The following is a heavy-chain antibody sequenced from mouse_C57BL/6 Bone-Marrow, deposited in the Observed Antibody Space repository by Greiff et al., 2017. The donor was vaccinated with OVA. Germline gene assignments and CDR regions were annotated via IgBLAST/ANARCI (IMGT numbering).Heavy chain of an antibody. CDR3: ARDRSYYRSNIFYAMDY. CDR1: GFTFSSYA. CDR2: ISDGGSYT. V-gene: IGHV5-4*01. J-gene: IGHJ4*01. D-gene: IGHD1-1*01. Sequence: EVKLMESGGGLVKPGGSLKFSCAASGFTFSSYAMSWVRQTPEKRLEWVATISDGGSYTYYPDNVKGRFTISRDNAKNNLYLQMSQLKSEDTAMYYGARDRSYYRSNIFYAMDYWGQGASVTVSS.